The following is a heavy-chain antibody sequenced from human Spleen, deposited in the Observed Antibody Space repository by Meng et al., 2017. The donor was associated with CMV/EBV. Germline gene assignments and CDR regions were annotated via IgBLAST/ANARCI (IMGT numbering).Heavy chain of an antibody. J-gene: IGHJ6*02. V-gene: IGHV4-59*01. CDR3: ARGSGVYQLYYYYGLDV. CDR2: IYYSGST. CDR1: GGSISSYY. D-gene: IGHD2-2*01. Sequence: GSLRLSCTVSGGSISSYYWSWIRQPPGKGLEWIGYIYYSGSTNYNPSLKSRVTISVDTSKNQFSLKLSSVTAADSAVYYCARGSGVYQLYYYYGLDVWGLGTTVTVSS.